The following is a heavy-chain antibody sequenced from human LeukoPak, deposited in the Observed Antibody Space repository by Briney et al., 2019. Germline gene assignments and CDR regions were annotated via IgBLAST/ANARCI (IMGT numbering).Heavy chain of an antibody. CDR1: GYTFTSYY. V-gene: IGHV1-46*01. D-gene: IGHD2-15*01. Sequence: ASVKVSCKASGYTFTSYYMHWVRQAPGQGLEWMGIINPSGGSTSYAQKFQGRVTMTRDTSTSTVYMELSSLRSEDTAVYYCAREGYCSGGSCYFFDYRGQGTLVTVSS. CDR2: INPSGGST. CDR3: AREGYCSGGSCYFFDY. J-gene: IGHJ4*02.